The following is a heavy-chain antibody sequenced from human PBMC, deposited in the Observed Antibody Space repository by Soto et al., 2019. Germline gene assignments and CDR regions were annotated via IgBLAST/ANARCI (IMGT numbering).Heavy chain of an antibody. D-gene: IGHD1-26*01. CDR2: IDDSGST. CDR3: ARSGGRYFSFVY. V-gene: IGHV4-59*08. J-gene: IGHJ4*02. Sequence: PSETLSLTCTVSGGSISSYYWSWIRQPPGKGPEWIGNIDDSGSTNYNPSLKSRVAISVDTSKNQFSLKLNSVTAADTAVYYCARSGGRYFSFVYWGQGTRVTVSS. CDR1: GGSISSYY.